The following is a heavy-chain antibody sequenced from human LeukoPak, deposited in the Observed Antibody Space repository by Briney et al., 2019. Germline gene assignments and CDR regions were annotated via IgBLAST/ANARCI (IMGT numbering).Heavy chain of an antibody. J-gene: IGHJ4*02. V-gene: IGHV4-39*01. CDR2: TYYSGST. CDR3: ARGLDY. CDR1: GGSISSSSYY. Sequence: SETLSLTCTVSGGSISSSSYYWGWIRQPPGKGLEWIGTTYYSGSTSYNPSLKSRVTISVDTSKNQFSLKLSSVTAADTAVYYCARGLDYWGQGTLVTVSS.